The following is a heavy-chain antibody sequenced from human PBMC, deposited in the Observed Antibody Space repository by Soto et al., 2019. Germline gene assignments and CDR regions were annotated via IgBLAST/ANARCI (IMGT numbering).Heavy chain of an antibody. CDR1: GDSVSSNSAA. V-gene: IGHV6-1*01. CDR2: TYYRSKWYN. CDR3: ARDGYCSGGSCYGAMSAFDI. J-gene: IGHJ3*02. D-gene: IGHD2-15*01. Sequence: SQTLSLTCAISGDSVSSNSAAWNWIRQSPSRGLEWLGRTYYRSKWYNDYAVSVKSRITISPDTSKNQFSLQLNSVTPEDTAVYYCARDGYCSGGSCYGAMSAFDIWGQGTMVTVSS.